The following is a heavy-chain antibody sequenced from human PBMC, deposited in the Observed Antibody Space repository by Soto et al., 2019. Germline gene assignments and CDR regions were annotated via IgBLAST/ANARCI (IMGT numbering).Heavy chain of an antibody. D-gene: IGHD2-21*02. CDR1: GGSISSYY. V-gene: IGHV4-30-4*01. J-gene: IGHJ6*02. CDR2: VHYSGSV. Sequence: PSETLSLTCTVSGGSISSYYWTWIRQPPGKGLEWIGYVHYSGSVLYNPSLQSRVSISVDTSKNQFSLKLSSVTAADTAVYFCAREDDGGDRDYYGLDVWGQGTTVTVSS. CDR3: AREDDGGDRDYYGLDV.